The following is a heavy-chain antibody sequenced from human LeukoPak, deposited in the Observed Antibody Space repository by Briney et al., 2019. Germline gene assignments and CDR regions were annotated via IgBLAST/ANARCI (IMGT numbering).Heavy chain of an antibody. D-gene: IGHD1-26*01. CDR1: GGSISSYY. CDR3: ARVTSPLGTLFDY. V-gene: IGHV4-59*01. Sequence: SETLSLTCTVSGGSISSYYWSWIRQPPGKGLEWIGYIYYGGSTNYNPSLKSRVTISVDTSKNQFSLKLSSVTAADTAVYYCARVTSPLGTLFDYWGQGTLVTVSS. J-gene: IGHJ4*02. CDR2: IYYGGST.